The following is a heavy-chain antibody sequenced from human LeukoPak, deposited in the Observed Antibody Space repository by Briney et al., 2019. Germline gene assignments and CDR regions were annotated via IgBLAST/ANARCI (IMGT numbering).Heavy chain of an antibody. V-gene: IGHV3-21*01. CDR2: ISGGASYI. Sequence: GGPLRLSCAASGFTFSDYSMNWVRQAPGKGLEWVASISGGASYIYYADSVKGRFTISRDNAKTSLYLQMNSLRAEDTAVYYCARMAVATGADFDIWARGQWSPSLQ. CDR3: ARMAVATGADFDI. D-gene: IGHD5-12*01. CDR1: GFTFSDYS. J-gene: IGHJ3*02.